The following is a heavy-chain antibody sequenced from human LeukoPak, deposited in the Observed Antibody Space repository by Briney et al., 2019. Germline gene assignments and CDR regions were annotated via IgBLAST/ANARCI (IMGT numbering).Heavy chain of an antibody. CDR2: INHSGST. CDR1: GGSFSGYY. CDR3: ARGRMEPAAITGIPWFDP. V-gene: IGHV4-34*01. D-gene: IGHD2-2*01. J-gene: IGHJ5*02. Sequence: SETLSLTCAVYGGSFSGYYWSWIRPPPGKGLEWIGEINHSGSTNYNPSLQSRVTISVDTSKNQFSLKLSSVTAADTAVYYGARGRMEPAAITGIPWFDPWGQGTLVTVSS.